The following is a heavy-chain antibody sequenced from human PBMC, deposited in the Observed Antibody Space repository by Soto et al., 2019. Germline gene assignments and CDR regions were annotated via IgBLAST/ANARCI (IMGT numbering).Heavy chain of an antibody. Sequence: QVQLQESGPGLVKPSETLSLTCTVSGGSISSYCWSWIRQPPGKGLEWIGYIYYSGSTNYNPSLKSRVTISVDTSKNQFYLKLSSVTAADTAVYYCARAYSSNWFDPWGQGTLVTVSS. CDR3: ARAYSSNWFDP. CDR2: IYYSGST. J-gene: IGHJ5*02. V-gene: IGHV4-59*01. D-gene: IGHD6-13*01. CDR1: GGSISSYC.